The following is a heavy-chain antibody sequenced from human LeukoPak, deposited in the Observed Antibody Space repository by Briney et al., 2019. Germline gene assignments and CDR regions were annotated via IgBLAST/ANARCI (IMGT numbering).Heavy chain of an antibody. J-gene: IGHJ6*03. V-gene: IGHV3-53*01. CDR1: GFNVSSSY. Sequence: GGSLRLSCAASGFNVSSSYISWVRQFPGGRLEWLSVIYSDGSTYYIDSVKGRFTISRDNSKTTLFLQMNSLRVEDTAMYYCARGSNYMDVWGKGTTVTVSS. CDR3: ARGSNYMDV. CDR2: IYSDGST. D-gene: IGHD3-10*01.